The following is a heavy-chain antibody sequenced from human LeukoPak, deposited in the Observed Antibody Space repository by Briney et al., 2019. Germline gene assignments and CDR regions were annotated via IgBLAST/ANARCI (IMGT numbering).Heavy chain of an antibody. D-gene: IGHD3-9*01. CDR2: INPNSGGT. V-gene: IGHV1-2*02. J-gene: IGHJ3*02. Sequence: ASVKVSCKASGYTFTGYYMHWVRQAPGQGLEWMGWINPNSGGTNYAQKFQGRVTMTRDTSISTAYMELSRLRSDDTAVYYCARGPIFRYFDWLDENDAFDIWGQGTMVTVSS. CDR1: GYTFTGYY. CDR3: ARGPIFRYFDWLDENDAFDI.